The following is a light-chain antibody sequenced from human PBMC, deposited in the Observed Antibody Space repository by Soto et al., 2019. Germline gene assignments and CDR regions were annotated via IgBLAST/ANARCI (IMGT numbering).Light chain of an antibody. CDR2: GAS. J-gene: IGKJ1*01. CDR1: QSVSSN. V-gene: IGKV3-15*01. CDR3: QQYNNWPQT. Sequence: EIVMTQSPATLSVSPGERATLSCRASQSVSSNLAWYQQKPGQAPRLLIYGASTRATGIQARFSGSGSGTEFTLTISSLQSEDFAVYYCQQYNNWPQTFGQGTKVELK.